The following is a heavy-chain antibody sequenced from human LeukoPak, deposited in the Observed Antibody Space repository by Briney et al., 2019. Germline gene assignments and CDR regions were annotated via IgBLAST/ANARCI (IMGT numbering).Heavy chain of an antibody. J-gene: IGHJ6*02. Sequence: PGGSLRLSCAASGFTFSIYSMNWVRQAPGKGLEWLSYISSSSRTIYSADSVKGRFTISRDNAKNSLYLQMNSLRAEDTAVYYCARDRGIDPSGYDFYYYGMDVWGQGTTVTVSS. CDR3: ARDRGIDPSGYDFYYYGMDV. D-gene: IGHD5-12*01. CDR1: GFTFSIYS. V-gene: IGHV3-48*04. CDR2: ISSSSRTI.